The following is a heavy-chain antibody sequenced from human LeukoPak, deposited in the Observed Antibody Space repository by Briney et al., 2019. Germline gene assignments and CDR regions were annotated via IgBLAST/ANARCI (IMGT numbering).Heavy chain of an antibody. CDR3: ARHLATVTASRQYYYYGMDV. D-gene: IGHD4-17*01. V-gene: IGHV5-51*01. J-gene: IGHJ6*02. Sequence: GESLKISCKASGFSFTFTKNWIGWVRQVPGRGLVWMGIIYPVDSDIRYNPSFQGQVTISVDKSISTTYLQWSSLKASDTAIYHCARHLATVTASRQYYYYGMDVWGQGTTVTVSS. CDR1: GFSFTFTKNW. CDR2: IYPVDSDI.